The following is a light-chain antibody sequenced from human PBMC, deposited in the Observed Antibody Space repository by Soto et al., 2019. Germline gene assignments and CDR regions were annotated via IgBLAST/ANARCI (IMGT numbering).Light chain of an antibody. CDR3: QQYGASPFT. Sequence: IVLTQSPGTLSLSPGDTATLSCGASQSVRDNYLAWYQKKPAQAPRLLIYGADARAAGIPDRFSGSGSGTEFTLTISRLQPEDFAVYYCQQYGASPFTFGQGTKLEIK. V-gene: IGKV3-20*01. CDR2: GAD. J-gene: IGKJ2*01. CDR1: QSVRDNY.